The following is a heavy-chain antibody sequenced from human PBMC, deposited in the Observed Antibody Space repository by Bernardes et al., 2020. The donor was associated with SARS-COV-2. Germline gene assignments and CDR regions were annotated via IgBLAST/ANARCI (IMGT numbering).Heavy chain of an antibody. CDR1: GYPFTGFY. CDR2: LNPNSGGT. J-gene: IGHJ6*02. Sequence: ASVKVSCKASGYPFTGFYIHWVRQAPGQGLAWMGWLNPNSGGTNYAQNFQGRVTMTRDTSIGTAYMELSGLRFDDTAVYYCALPPTNYDRYAMDLWGQGTTVTVSS. V-gene: IGHV1-2*02. D-gene: IGHD3-22*01. CDR3: ALPPTNYDRYAMDL.